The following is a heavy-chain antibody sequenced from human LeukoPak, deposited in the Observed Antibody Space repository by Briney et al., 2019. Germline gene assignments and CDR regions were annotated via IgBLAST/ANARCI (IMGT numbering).Heavy chain of an antibody. CDR3: AKDLAAYCGGDCYSGPDY. J-gene: IGHJ4*02. D-gene: IGHD2-21*02. CDR1: GFTFSSYA. CDR2: ISGSGGST. V-gene: IGHV3-23*01. Sequence: PGGSLRLSCAASGFTFSSYAMSWVRQAPGKGLEWVSAISGSGGSTYYADSVKGRFTISRDNSKNTLYLQMNSLRAEDTAVYYCAKDLAAYCGGDCYSGPDYWGQGTLVTVSS.